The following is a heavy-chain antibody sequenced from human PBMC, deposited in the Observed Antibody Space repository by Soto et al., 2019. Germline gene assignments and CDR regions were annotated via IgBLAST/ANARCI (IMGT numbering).Heavy chain of an antibody. D-gene: IGHD6-19*01. CDR2: INPGDGST. Sequence: QVQLVQSGAEVKKPGASVKLSCKASGYTFSNYYMHWVRQAPGQGLEWMGIINPGDGSTDYAQKFQGRVTMTRDMSTSTVYMELSSLRSEDTAVYYCARVRIAVAGTAYKWLDPWGQGTLVTVSS. CDR1: GYTFSNYY. CDR3: ARVRIAVAGTAYKWLDP. J-gene: IGHJ5*02. V-gene: IGHV1-46*01.